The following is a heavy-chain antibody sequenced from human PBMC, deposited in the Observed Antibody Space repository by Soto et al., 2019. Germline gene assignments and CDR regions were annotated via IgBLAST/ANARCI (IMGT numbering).Heavy chain of an antibody. CDR1: GFTFSSYA. V-gene: IGHV3-23*01. D-gene: IGHD3-22*01. J-gene: IGHJ4*02. Sequence: PVGSLRLSCAASGFTFSSYAMSWVRQAPGKGLEWVSAISGSGGSTYYADSVKGRFTISRDNSKNTLYLQMNSLRAEDTAVYYCAKGPYDSSGYYPYYFDYWGQGTLVTVSS. CDR3: AKGPYDSSGYYPYYFDY. CDR2: ISGSGGST.